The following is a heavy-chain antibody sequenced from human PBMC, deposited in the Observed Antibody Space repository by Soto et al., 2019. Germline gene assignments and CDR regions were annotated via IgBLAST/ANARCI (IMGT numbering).Heavy chain of an antibody. CDR3: ARDFNGDYDNWFDP. Sequence: ASVKVSCKASGYTFNSYAMHWVRQAPGQRLEWMGWINAGNGNTKYSQKFQGRDTITRDTSASTAYMELSSLRSEDTAVYYCARDFNGDYDNWFDPWGRGTLVTVSS. J-gene: IGHJ5*02. D-gene: IGHD4-17*01. V-gene: IGHV1-3*01. CDR1: GYTFNSYA. CDR2: INAGNGNT.